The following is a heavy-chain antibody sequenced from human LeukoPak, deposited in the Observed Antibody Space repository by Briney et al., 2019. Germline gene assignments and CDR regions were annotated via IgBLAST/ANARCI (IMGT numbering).Heavy chain of an antibody. D-gene: IGHD7-27*01. CDR1: GFTFSSYA. V-gene: IGHV3-30*04. CDR3: ATPNWGSFLSVRY. CDR2: ISYDGSNK. J-gene: IGHJ4*02. Sequence: GGSLRLSCAASGFTFSSYAMHWVRQAPGKGLEWVAVISYDGSNKYYADSVKGRFTISRDNSKNTLYLQMNSLRAEDTAVYYCATPNWGSFLSVRYWGQGTLVTVSS.